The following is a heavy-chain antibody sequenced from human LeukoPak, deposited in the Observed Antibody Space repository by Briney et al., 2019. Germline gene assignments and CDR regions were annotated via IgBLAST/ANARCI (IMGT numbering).Heavy chain of an antibody. CDR1: GLTFSIYA. J-gene: IGHJ4*02. D-gene: IGHD2-15*01. V-gene: IGHV3-30-3*01. CDR2: TSFDGSNQ. Sequence: PGGSLRPSCAASGLTFSIYAPHWVRQAPGKWREWVALTSFDGSNQYYADFVKGRFTISKDNSRNTLYLQMNSLKTEDKAVYYCARGSVGTPPPFDFWGQGTLVTVSS. CDR3: ARGSVGTPPPFDF.